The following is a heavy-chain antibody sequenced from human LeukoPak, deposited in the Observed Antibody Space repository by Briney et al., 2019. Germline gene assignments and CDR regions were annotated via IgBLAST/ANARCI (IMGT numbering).Heavy chain of an antibody. CDR1: GGSISSYY. CDR2: IYYSGST. CDR3: ARVFAGDAFDI. Sequence: SETLSLTCTVSGGSISSYYWSWIRQPPGKGLEWIGYIYYSGSTNYNPSLKSRVTISVDTSKNQFSLKLSSVTAADTAVYHCARVFAGDAFDIWGQGTMVTVSS. J-gene: IGHJ3*02. V-gene: IGHV4-59*01.